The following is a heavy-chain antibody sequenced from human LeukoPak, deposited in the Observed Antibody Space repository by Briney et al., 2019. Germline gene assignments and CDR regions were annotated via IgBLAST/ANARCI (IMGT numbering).Heavy chain of an antibody. CDR1: GLTFDDYG. CDR3: ARSNADYDFYSGYYYYMDV. CDR2: INWNGGST. D-gene: IGHD3-3*01. V-gene: IGHV3-20*04. Sequence: GGSLRLSCAASGLTFDDYGMSWVRQAPGKGLEWVSGINWNGGSTGYADSVKGRFTISRDNSKNTLYLQMNSLRAEDTAVYYCARSNADYDFYSGYYYYMDVWGKGTTVTVSS. J-gene: IGHJ6*03.